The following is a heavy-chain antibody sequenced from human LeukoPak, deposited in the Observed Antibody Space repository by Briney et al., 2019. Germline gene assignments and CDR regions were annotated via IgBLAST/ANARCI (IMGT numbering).Heavy chain of an antibody. V-gene: IGHV3-30-3*01. CDR1: GFTFSSYA. D-gene: IGHD3-3*01. CDR3: ARGFFLEWVLGDY. Sequence: GGSLRLSCAASGFTFSSYAMHWVRQAPGKGLEWVAVISYDGSNKYYADSVKGRFTISRDNSKNTLYLQMSSLRAEDTAAYYCARGFFLEWVLGDYWGQGNLVTVSS. J-gene: IGHJ4*02. CDR2: ISYDGSNK.